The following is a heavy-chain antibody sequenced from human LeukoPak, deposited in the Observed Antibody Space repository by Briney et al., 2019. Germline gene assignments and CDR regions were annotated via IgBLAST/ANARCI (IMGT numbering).Heavy chain of an antibody. CDR3: ATRAHQVQQPPGDY. CDR2: MSHTGTT. Sequence: SGALSDTCAVPGASITIPEYYWGWIRLPPGKGLEWMGTMSHTGTTYYNPSLQSRFSISVDKSRNQFSLKLSPVTAADTAVYYCATRAHQVQQPPGDYWGQGTQVTVSS. J-gene: IGHJ4*02. CDR1: GASITIPEYY. V-gene: IGHV4-39*01. D-gene: IGHD2-2*01.